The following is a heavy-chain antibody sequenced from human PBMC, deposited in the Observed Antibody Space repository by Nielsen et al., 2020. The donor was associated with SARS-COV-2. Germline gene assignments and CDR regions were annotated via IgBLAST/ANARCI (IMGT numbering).Heavy chain of an antibody. CDR1: GYSISSGYY. CDR3: ARARDRVTIFGVVRDWFDP. V-gene: IGHV4-38-2*02. J-gene: IGHJ5*02. CDR2: IYHSGST. D-gene: IGHD3-3*01. Sequence: SETLSLTCTVSGYSISSGYYWGWIRQPPGKGLEWIGSIYHSGSTYYNPSLKSRVTISVDTSKNQFSLKLSSVTAADTAVYYCARARDRVTIFGVVRDWFDPWGQGTPVTVSS.